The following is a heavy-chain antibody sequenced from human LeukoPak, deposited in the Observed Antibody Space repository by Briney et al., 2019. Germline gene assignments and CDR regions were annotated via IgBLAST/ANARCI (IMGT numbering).Heavy chain of an antibody. J-gene: IGHJ4*02. CDR2: IYPSNSTR. V-gene: IGHV1-8*01. Sequence: ASVKVSCKASGYTFINFPLSWVRQAPGRGPEWVGWIYPSNSTRGYAKNFQGRVVLTRDTSISTAYMELRSLKSEDTAVYYCARGKVLFDHWGQGSLVAVSS. CDR1: GYTFINFP. CDR3: ARGKVLFDH.